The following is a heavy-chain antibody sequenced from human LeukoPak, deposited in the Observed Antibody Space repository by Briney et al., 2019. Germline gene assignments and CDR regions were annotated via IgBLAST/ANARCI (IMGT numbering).Heavy chain of an antibody. CDR1: GYTFTSYD. CDR2: MSPNSGDT. J-gene: IGHJ4*02. D-gene: IGHD7-27*01. Sequence: ASVKVSCKASGYTFTSYDFNWVRQATGQRPEWMGWMSPNSGDTGYTQKFQDRVTMTRNTSISTAYMELSSLRSDDTAVYYCARGPPNWGYDYWGPGTLVTVSS. CDR3: ARGPPNWGYDY. V-gene: IGHV1-8*01.